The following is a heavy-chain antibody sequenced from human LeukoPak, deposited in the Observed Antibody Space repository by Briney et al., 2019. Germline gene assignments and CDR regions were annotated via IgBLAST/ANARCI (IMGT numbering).Heavy chain of an antibody. Sequence: TGGSLRLSCAASGFTFSSYWIHWVRQAPGKGLLWVSRITTDVSNTAYADSVKGRFTISRDTSKNTLYLQMNSLRAEDTAVYYCAKGWYYDILTGYPRNDAFDIWGQGTMVTVSS. CDR1: GFTFSSYW. D-gene: IGHD3-9*01. V-gene: IGHV3-74*01. CDR2: ITTDVSNT. J-gene: IGHJ3*02. CDR3: AKGWYYDILTGYPRNDAFDI.